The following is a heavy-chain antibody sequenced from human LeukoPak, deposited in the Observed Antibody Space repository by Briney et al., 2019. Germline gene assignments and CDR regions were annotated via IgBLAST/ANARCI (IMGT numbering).Heavy chain of an antibody. CDR2: INPSGGST. CDR3: ARAGRAAGLEY. V-gene: IGHV1-46*01. D-gene: IGHD6-13*01. Sequence: ASVKVSCKASGYTFTSYYMHWVRQAPGQGLEWMGIINPSGGSTSYAQKFQGRVTMTRDTSTSIVYMELSSLRSEDTAVYYCARAGRAAGLEYWGQGTLVTVSS. J-gene: IGHJ4*02. CDR1: GYTFTSYY.